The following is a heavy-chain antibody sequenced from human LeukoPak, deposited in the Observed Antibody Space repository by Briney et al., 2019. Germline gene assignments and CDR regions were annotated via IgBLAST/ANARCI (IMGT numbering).Heavy chain of an antibody. V-gene: IGHV4-4*02. CDR3: AREFGWDALDI. J-gene: IGHJ3*02. D-gene: IGHD3-10*01. CDR1: GGSISSSNW. CDR2: IYHSGGST. Sequence: SETLSLTCAVSGGSISSSNWWSWVRQPPGKGLEWIGEIYHSGGSTNYNPSLKSRVIISVDKSKNQFSLNLNPVTAADTAVYYCAREFGWDALDIWGQGTMVIVSS.